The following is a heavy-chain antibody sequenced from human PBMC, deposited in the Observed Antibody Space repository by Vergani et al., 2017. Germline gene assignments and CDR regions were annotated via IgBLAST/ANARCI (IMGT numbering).Heavy chain of an antibody. CDR2: ISSSSSYT. D-gene: IGHD3-10*01. J-gene: IGHJ4*02. CDR1: GFTFSDYY. Sequence: QVQLVESGGGLVKPGGSLRLSCAASGFTFSDYYMSWIRQAPGKGLEWVSYISSSSSYTNYADSVKGRFTISRDNAKNSLYLQMNSLRAEDTAVYYCARVGGEERITMVRGVNNWGQGTLVTVSS. CDR3: ARVGGEERITMVRGVNN. V-gene: IGHV3-11*06.